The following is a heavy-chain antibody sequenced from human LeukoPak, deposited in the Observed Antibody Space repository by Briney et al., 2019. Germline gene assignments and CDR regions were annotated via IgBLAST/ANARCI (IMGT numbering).Heavy chain of an antibody. J-gene: IGHJ6*03. CDR1: GFTFSSYG. D-gene: IGHD3-3*01. Sequence: GGSLRLSCAASGFTFSSYGMHWVRQAPGKGLEWVAFIRYDGSNKYYADSVKGRFTISRDNSKNTLYLQMNSLRAEDTAVYYCARLTRGITIFGVVIMGYYYMDVWGKGTTVTVSS. CDR2: IRYDGSNK. V-gene: IGHV3-30*02. CDR3: ARLTRGITIFGVVIMGYYYMDV.